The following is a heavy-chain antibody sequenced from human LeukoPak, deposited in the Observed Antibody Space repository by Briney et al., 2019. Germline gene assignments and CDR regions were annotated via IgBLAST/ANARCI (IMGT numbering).Heavy chain of an antibody. D-gene: IGHD2-2*01. V-gene: IGHV1-3*01. J-gene: IGHJ6*02. Sequence: GASVKVSCKASGYTFTSYAMHWVRQAPGQRLEWMGWINAGNGNTKYSQKFQGRVTITRDTSASTAYMELSSLRSEDTAVYYCARALFVSSEDYYGMDVWGQGTTVTVSS. CDR3: ARALFVSSEDYYGMDV. CDR1: GYTFTSYA. CDR2: INAGNGNT.